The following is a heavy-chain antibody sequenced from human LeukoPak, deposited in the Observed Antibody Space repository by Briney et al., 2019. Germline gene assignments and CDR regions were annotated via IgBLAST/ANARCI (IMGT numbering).Heavy chain of an antibody. D-gene: IGHD5-24*01. Sequence: VQPGGSLRLSCAASGFTFSSYALSWVRQAPGKGLEWVSAISGSGVSTYYADSVKGRFTISRDNSKNTLYLQMNSLRAEDTAVYYCAKVRDGYRLWDYWGQGTLVTVSS. V-gene: IGHV3-23*01. CDR2: ISGSGVST. J-gene: IGHJ4*02. CDR3: AKVRDGYRLWDY. CDR1: GFTFSSYA.